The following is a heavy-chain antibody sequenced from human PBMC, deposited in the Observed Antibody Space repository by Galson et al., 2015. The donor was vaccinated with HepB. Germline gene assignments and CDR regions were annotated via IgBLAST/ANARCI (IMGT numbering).Heavy chain of an antibody. CDR3: ARNLEVRVVEYYFDP. CDR1: GFTFHEYT. V-gene: IGHV3-43*01. D-gene: IGHD1-7*01. CDR2: ITWDDDVT. Sequence: SLRLSCAASGFTFHEYTMHWVRQVPGRGLEWVSLITWDDDVTHYADSVKGRFTISRDNSKNSLYLQMTSLGMEDTAFYYCARNLEVRVVEYYFDPWGQGTLVTVSS. J-gene: IGHJ5*02.